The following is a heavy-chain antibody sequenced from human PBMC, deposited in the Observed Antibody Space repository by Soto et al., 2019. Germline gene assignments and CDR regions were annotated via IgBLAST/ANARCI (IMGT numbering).Heavy chain of an antibody. CDR1: GYTFTNNV. Sequence: VASVKVSCKASGYTFTNNVIHWLRQAPGQTLEWMGWIHTAKGNTKYSQKFEARVTLTRDTAASTAYMELNSLRAEDTAVYYCAKDRGSSGPCRFDPWGQGTLVTVSS. J-gene: IGHJ5*02. CDR2: IHTAKGNT. D-gene: IGHD6-19*01. CDR3: AKDRGSSGPCRFDP. V-gene: IGHV1-3*04.